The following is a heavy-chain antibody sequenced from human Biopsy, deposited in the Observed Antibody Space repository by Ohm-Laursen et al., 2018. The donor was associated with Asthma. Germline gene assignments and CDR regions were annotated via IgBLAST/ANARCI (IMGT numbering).Heavy chain of an antibody. J-gene: IGHJ6*02. CDR3: AKDVVWFRELGGMDV. CDR2: INAGDGNT. Sequence: ASVKVSCKASGYTFIHSAIHWVRQAPRQRLEWMGWINAGDGNTKYSQKFQGRVTITRDTSASTAYMDLRSLRSEDTAVYYCAKDVVWFRELGGMDVWGQGTTVTVSS. CDR1: GYTFIHSA. D-gene: IGHD3-10*01. V-gene: IGHV1-3*01.